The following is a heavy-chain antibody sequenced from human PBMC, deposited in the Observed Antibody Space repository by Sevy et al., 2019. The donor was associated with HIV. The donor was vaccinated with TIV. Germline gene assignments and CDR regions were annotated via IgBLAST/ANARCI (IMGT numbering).Heavy chain of an antibody. CDR1: GYIFSDYY. Sequence: ASVKVSCKASGYIFSDYYIHWVRQAPGQGLEWMAWINSDSGVTNYAQRFQGEVTVTGDTSLRTAYLELTNLKSNDTAIYYCARLTTQPTSDLYGLDVWGQGTTVTVSS. CDR3: ARLTTQPTSDLYGLDV. J-gene: IGHJ6*02. D-gene: IGHD4-17*01. CDR2: INSDSGVT. V-gene: IGHV1-2*02.